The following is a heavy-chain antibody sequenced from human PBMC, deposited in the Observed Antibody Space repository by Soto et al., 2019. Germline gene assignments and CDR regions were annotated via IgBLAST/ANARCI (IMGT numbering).Heavy chain of an antibody. J-gene: IGHJ3*02. CDR3: ARGSYYDDSSGYQKDAFDI. D-gene: IGHD3-22*01. Sequence: ASVKVSCKASGYTFTSYGISWVRQAPGQGLEWMGWISAYNGNTNYAQKLQGRVTMTTDTSTSTAYMELRSLRSDDTAVYYCARGSYYDDSSGYQKDAFDIWGQVTMVTVSS. CDR1: GYTFTSYG. V-gene: IGHV1-18*01. CDR2: ISAYNGNT.